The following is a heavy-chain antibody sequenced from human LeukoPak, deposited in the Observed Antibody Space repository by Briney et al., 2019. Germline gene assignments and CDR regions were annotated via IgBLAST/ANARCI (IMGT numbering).Heavy chain of an antibody. CDR3: ARGGSGYPFDY. CDR2: MYYSGGT. D-gene: IGHD3-3*01. CDR1: GGSVSSGSYY. J-gene: IGHJ4*02. V-gene: IGHV4-61*01. Sequence: SETLSLTCTVSGGSVSSGSYYWSWIRQPPGKGLEWIGYMYYSGGTNYSPSLKSRVTISVNKSKNQFSLRVTSVTAADTAVYYCARGGSGYPFDYWGQGTLVIVSS.